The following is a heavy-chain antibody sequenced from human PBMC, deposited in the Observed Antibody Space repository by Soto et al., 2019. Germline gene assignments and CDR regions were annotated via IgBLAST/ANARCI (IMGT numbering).Heavy chain of an antibody. J-gene: IGHJ6*02. V-gene: IGHV1-3*01. CDR2: INAGNGNT. CDR3: ARDPSYYGMDL. Sequence: VASVKVSCKASGYTFTSYAMHWVRQAPGQRLEWMGWINAGNGNTKYSQKFQGRVTITRDTSASTAYMELSSLRSEDTAVYYCARDPSYYGMDLGGQGTTVTVSS. CDR1: GYTFTSYA.